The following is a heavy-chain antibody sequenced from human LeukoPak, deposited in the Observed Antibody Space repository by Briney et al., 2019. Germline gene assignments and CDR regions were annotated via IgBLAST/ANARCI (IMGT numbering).Heavy chain of an antibody. V-gene: IGHV3-30*04. CDR2: ISYDGSNK. D-gene: IGHD3-10*01. CDR3: ARGGSGSYYNDFVCNY. J-gene: IGHJ4*02. CDR1: GFTFSSYA. Sequence: GGSLRLSCAASGFTFSSYAMHWVRQAPGKGLEWVAVISYDGSNKYYADSVKGRFTISRDNSKNTLYLQMNSLRAEDTAVYYCARGGSGSYYNDFVCNYWGQGTLVTVSS.